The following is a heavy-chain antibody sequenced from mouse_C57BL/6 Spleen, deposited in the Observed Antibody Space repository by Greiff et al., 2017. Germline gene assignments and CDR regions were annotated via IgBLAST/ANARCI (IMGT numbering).Heavy chain of an antibody. CDR2: INPSNGGT. Sequence: QVQLQQSGTELVKPGASVKLSCKASGYTFTSYWMHWVKQRPGQGLEWIGNINPSNGGTNYNEKFKSKATLTVDKSSSTAYMQLSSLTSEDSAVYYCARGDSITTVVGYYAMDYWGQGTSVTVSS. CDR1: GYTFTSYW. D-gene: IGHD1-1*01. V-gene: IGHV1-53*01. CDR3: ARGDSITTVVGYYAMDY. J-gene: IGHJ4*01.